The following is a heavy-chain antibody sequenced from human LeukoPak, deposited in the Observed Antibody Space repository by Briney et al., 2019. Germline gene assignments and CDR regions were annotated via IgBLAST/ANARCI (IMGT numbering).Heavy chain of an antibody. CDR3: ARKPYYDFWNGYRYWYFDL. J-gene: IGHJ2*01. V-gene: IGHV4-34*01. D-gene: IGHD3-3*01. Sequence: SETLSLTCAVYGGSFSGYYWSWIRQPPGKGLEWIGEINHSGSTNYNPSLKSRVTISVDTSKNQLSLKLSSVTAADTAVYYCARKPYYDFWNGYRYWYFDLWGRGTLVTVSS. CDR1: GGSFSGYY. CDR2: INHSGST.